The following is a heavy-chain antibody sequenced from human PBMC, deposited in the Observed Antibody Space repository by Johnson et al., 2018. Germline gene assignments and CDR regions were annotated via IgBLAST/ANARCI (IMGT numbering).Heavy chain of an antibody. Sequence: QVQLQQWGAGLLKPSETLSLTCAVYGGSFSGYYWSWIRQPPGKGLEWIGEINHSGSTNYNPSLKSRVTISVDTSKNQFSLKLRSVTAADTAVYYCARRQSYYYDSSGSIYHSRYFQHWGQGTLVTVSS. CDR3: ARRQSYYYDSSGSIYHSRYFQH. CDR1: GGSFSGYY. V-gene: IGHV4-34*01. D-gene: IGHD3-22*01. CDR2: INHSGST. J-gene: IGHJ1*01.